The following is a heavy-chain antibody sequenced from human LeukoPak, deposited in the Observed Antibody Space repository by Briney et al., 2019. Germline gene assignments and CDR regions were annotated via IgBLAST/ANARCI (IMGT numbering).Heavy chain of an antibody. Sequence: PGGSLRLSCAASGFTFSSYWMSWVRQAPGKGLEWVANIKQDGSEKYYVDSVKGRFTISRDNAKNSLYLQMNSLRAEDTAVYYCASNPEYYDILTGHWGQGTLVTVSS. V-gene: IGHV3-7*01. CDR1: GFTFSSYW. D-gene: IGHD3-9*01. CDR3: ASNPEYYDILTGH. CDR2: IKQDGSEK. J-gene: IGHJ4*02.